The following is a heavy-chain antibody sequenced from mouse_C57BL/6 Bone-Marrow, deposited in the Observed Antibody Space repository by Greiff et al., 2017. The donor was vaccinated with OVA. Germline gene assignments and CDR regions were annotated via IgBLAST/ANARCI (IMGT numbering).Heavy chain of an antibody. D-gene: IGHD3-2*02. Sequence: EVNVVESGGGLVQPGGSLKLSCAASGFTFSDYYMYWVRQTPEKRLEWVAYISNGGGSTYYPDTVKGRFTISRDNANNTLYLQLSRLKSEDTAMYYCARGGSSGYPYFDYWGQGTTLTVSS. CDR2: ISNGGGST. CDR1: GFTFSDYY. J-gene: IGHJ2*01. V-gene: IGHV5-12*01. CDR3: ARGGSSGYPYFDY.